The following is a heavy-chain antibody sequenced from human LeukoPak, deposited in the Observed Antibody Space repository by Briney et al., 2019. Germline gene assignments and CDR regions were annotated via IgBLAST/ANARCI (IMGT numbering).Heavy chain of an antibody. V-gene: IGHV4-39*01. CDR1: GGSISSSSYY. J-gene: IGHJ5*02. CDR3: ARHSAPVLGVWFDP. D-gene: IGHD3-10*01. Sequence: SETLSLTCTVSGGSISSSSYYWGWIRQPPGKGLEWIGSIYYSGSTYYNPSLKSRVTISVDTSKNQFSLKLSSVTAADTAVYYCARHSAPVLGVWFDPWGQGTLVTVSS. CDR2: IYYSGST.